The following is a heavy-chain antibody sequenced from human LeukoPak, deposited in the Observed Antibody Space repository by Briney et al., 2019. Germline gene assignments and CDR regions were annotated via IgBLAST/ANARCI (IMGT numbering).Heavy chain of an antibody. CDR3: ARETRQYSYGEYFQH. CDR1: GYTFTSYD. CDR2: ISAYNGNT. D-gene: IGHD5-18*01. Sequence: ASVKVSCKASGYTFTSYDINWVRQAPGQGLEWMGWISAYNGNTNYAQKLQGRVTMTTDTSTSTAYMELRSLRSDDTAVYYCARETRQYSYGEYFQHWGQGTLVTVSS. J-gene: IGHJ1*01. V-gene: IGHV1-18*01.